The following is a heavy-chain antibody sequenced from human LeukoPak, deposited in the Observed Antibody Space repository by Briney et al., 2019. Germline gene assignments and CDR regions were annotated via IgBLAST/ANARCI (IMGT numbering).Heavy chain of an antibody. CDR1: GFTFSGSA. CDR3: TRAGDDYVWEDFDY. J-gene: IGHJ4*02. D-gene: IGHD3-16*01. CDR2: IRSKANSYAT. V-gene: IGHV3-73*01. Sequence: GGSLTLSCAASGFTFSGSAMHWVRQASGKGLEWVGRIRSKANSYATAYAASVKGRFTISRDDSKNTAYLQMNSLKTEDTAVYYCTRAGDDYVWEDFDYWGQGTLVTVSS.